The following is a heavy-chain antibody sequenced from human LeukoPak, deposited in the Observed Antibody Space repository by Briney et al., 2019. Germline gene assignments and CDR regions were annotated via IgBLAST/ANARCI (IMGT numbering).Heavy chain of an antibody. Sequence: SETLSLTCAVYGGSFSGYYWSWIRQPPGKGLEWIGEINHSGSTKYNPSLKSRVTISEDTSKHQFSLEPSSVTAADTAVYYCARGQYSSSPVFDFWGQGTLVTVSS. CDR2: INHSGST. J-gene: IGHJ4*02. CDR1: GGSFSGYY. CDR3: ARGQYSSSPVFDF. V-gene: IGHV4-34*01. D-gene: IGHD6-6*01.